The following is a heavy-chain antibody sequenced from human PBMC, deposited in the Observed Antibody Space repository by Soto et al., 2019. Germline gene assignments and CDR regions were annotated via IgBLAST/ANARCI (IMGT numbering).Heavy chain of an antibody. J-gene: IGHJ4*02. V-gene: IGHV1-3*01. CDR3: ARRDGIAVAGILDY. Sequence: GAPVKVSCKDSGNTFTNYVLHWGRQAPGQRLEWMGWINAGDGNVVYSQKFQDRITISRDTSASTAYLELSSLNSEDTAVYYCARRDGIAVAGILDYWGQGTLVTVSS. CDR2: INAGDGNV. D-gene: IGHD6-19*01. CDR1: GNTFTNYV.